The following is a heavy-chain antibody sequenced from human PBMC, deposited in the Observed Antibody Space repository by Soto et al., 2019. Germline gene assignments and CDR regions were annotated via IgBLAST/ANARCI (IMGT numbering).Heavy chain of an antibody. CDR3: ALNAFDF. V-gene: IGHV1-46*01. J-gene: IGHJ3*01. CDR2: INPSDGST. Sequence: QVQLVQSGAEVKKPGASVKLSCKTSGYTFTSYYINWVRQAPGQGLEWVAIINPSDGSTSTTQKFRGRVTVTRDMSTSTVYMDLSSLRSEDTAVYYCALNAFDFWGQGTMVTVSS. CDR1: GYTFTSYY.